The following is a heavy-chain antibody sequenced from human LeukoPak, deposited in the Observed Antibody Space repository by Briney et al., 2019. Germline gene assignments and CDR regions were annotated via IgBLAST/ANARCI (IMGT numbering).Heavy chain of an antibody. V-gene: IGHV6-1*01. J-gene: IGHJ3*02. Sequence: SQTLSLTCAISGDSVSRISAVWNWIRQSPSRGLEWLGRTYYKSKWYNDYAVSVKSRITINADTSKNQFSLQLNSVTPEDTAVYFCARVALPRGPNDAFDIWGQGTMVTVSS. D-gene: IGHD3-10*01. CDR1: GDSVSRISAV. CDR2: TYYKSKWYN. CDR3: ARVALPRGPNDAFDI.